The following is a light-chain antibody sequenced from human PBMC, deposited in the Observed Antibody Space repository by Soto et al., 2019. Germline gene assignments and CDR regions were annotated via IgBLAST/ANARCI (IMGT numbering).Light chain of an antibody. CDR2: EVA. Sequence: QSLLTQPPSASGSPGQSVTISCTGSSSDFGAYDSVSWYQQHPGKAPKLLIYEVAKRPSGVPDRFSGSKSGNTASLTVSGLQAEDEADYYCSSYAGSNKLVFGTGTKVTVL. CDR1: SSDFGAYDS. V-gene: IGLV2-8*01. J-gene: IGLJ1*01. CDR3: SSYAGSNKLV.